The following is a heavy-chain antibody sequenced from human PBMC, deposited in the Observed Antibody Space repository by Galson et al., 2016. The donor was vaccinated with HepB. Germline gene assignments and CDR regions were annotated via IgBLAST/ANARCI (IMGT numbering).Heavy chain of an antibody. CDR3: AKDRDSNWYEKYFQH. Sequence: SLRLSCAASGFIFSGYSMNWVRQAPGKGLEWVSYISSTSDTIYYADSVKGRFTISRDNSKNTLSLQMNSLRAEDTAVYYCAKDRDSNWYEKYFQHWGQGTLVTVSS. J-gene: IGHJ1*01. V-gene: IGHV3-48*01. CDR1: GFIFSGYS. CDR2: ISSTSDTI. D-gene: IGHD6-13*01.